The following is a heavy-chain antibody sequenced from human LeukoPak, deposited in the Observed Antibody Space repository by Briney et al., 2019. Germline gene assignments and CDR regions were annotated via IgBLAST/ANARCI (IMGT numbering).Heavy chain of an antibody. Sequence: SVTVSFTASGGTFSIYAISWVRQAPGQGLEWMGRIIPILGIANYAQKFQGRVTITADKSTSTAYMELSSLRSEDTAVYYCARDQRDNWNDEEFDPWGQGTLVTVSS. CDR1: GGTFSIYA. J-gene: IGHJ5*02. CDR2: IIPILGIA. CDR3: ARDQRDNWNDEEFDP. D-gene: IGHD1-1*01. V-gene: IGHV1-69*04.